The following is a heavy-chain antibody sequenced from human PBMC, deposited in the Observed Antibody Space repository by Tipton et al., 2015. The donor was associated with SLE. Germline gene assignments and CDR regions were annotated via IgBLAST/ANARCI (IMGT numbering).Heavy chain of an antibody. CDR2: IYPGDSDT. CDR3: VRPTTLYRESGAFDP. D-gene: IGHD1-7*01. CDR1: GYTFTNYW. V-gene: IGHV5-51*03. J-gene: IGHJ5*02. Sequence: VQLVQSGAEVKKPGESLKISCKGSGYTFTNYWIGWVRQMPGKGLEWMAMIYPGDSDTRYGPSFQGHVTISADKSTSTAYLQWSSLMASDSAMYYCVRPTTLYRESGAFDPWGPGTLVTVSS.